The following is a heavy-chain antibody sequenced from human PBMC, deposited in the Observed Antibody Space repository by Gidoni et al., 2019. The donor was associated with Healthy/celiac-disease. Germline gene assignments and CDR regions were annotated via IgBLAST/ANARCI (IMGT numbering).Heavy chain of an antibody. CDR3: ARGRDGYIYYFDY. D-gene: IGHD5-12*01. CDR2: IYYSGST. V-gene: IGHV4-31*03. J-gene: IGHJ4*02. Sequence: QVQLQESGPGLVKPSQTLSLTCTVPGGSISSGGYYWSWIRQHPGKGLEWIGYIYYSGSTYYNPSLKSRVTISVDTSKNQFSLKLSSVTAADTAVYYCARGRDGYIYYFDYWGQGTLVTVSS. CDR1: GGSISSGGYY.